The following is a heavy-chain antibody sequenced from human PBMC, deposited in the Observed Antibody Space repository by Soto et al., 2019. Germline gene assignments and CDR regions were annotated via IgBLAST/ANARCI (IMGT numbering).Heavy chain of an antibody. Sequence: EVQLVETGGGXXXXGGXXXXSCAASGFXXXXXYMNXXXQAPGEGLEWVSVIYSAGRTYYADSVKGRFTISRDNSKNTLYLQMNSLRAEDTAIYYCARPVHPADDAFDIWGQGTMVTVSS. J-gene: IGHJ3*02. CDR2: IYSAGRT. V-gene: IGHV3-53*02. CDR1: GFXXXXXY. CDR3: ARPVHPADDAFDI.